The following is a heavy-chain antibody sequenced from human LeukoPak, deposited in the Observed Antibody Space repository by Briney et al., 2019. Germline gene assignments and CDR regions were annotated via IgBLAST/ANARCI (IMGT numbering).Heavy chain of an antibody. V-gene: IGHV3-64*04. CDR2: INSDGGGT. Sequence: GGSLRLSCSASGFTFSSYSMHWVRQAPGKGLEYVSRINSDGGGTNYAGSGKGGFTISRDKSKNTLYLQINSLRDEDTAVYYCARGGCSGGSCYSSFQFDPWGQGTLVTVSS. CDR3: ARGGCSGGSCYSSFQFDP. CDR1: GFTFSSYS. D-gene: IGHD2-15*01. J-gene: IGHJ5*02.